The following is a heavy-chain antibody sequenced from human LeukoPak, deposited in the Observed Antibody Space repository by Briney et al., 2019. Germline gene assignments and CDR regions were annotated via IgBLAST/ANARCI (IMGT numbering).Heavy chain of an antibody. J-gene: IGHJ4*02. CDR2: ISGSGGST. D-gene: IGHD3-10*01. CDR1: GFTFSSYA. V-gene: IGHV3-23*01. Sequence: GGSLRLSCAASGFTFSSYAMSWVRQAPGKGLEWVPAISGSGGSTYYADSVKGRFTISRDNSKNTLYLQMNSLRAEDTAVYYCAKLPRGSGSYYAFDYWGQGTLVTVSS. CDR3: AKLPRGSGSYYAFDY.